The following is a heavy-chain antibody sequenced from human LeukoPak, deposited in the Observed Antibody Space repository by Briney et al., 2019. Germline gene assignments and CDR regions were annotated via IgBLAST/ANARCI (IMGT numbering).Heavy chain of an antibody. CDR1: GGSISSRSYY. Sequence: SETLSLTCTVSGGSISSRSYYWNWIRQPAGKGLEWIGRIYTSESTKYNPSLKSRVTISVDMSKNQFSLKLSSVTAADTAVYYCAGRRSCTSCYVTFDYWGQGTLVTVSS. D-gene: IGHD2-2*01. CDR2: IYTSEST. J-gene: IGHJ4*02. CDR3: AGRRSCTSCYVTFDY. V-gene: IGHV4-61*02.